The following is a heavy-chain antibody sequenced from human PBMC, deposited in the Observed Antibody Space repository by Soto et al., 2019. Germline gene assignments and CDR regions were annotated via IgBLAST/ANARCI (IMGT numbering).Heavy chain of an antibody. Sequence: QVRLVESGGGVVQPGRSLRLSCAASGFTFSSYGMHWVRQAPGKGLEWVAVISYDGSNKYYADSVKGRFTISRDNSKNPLYLQMNSLRAEDTAVYYCAAPSRPPIRFGPRYWGQGTLVTVSS. CDR2: ISYDGSNK. V-gene: IGHV3-30*03. J-gene: IGHJ4*02. D-gene: IGHD3-10*01. CDR3: AAPSRPPIRFGPRY. CDR1: GFTFSSYG.